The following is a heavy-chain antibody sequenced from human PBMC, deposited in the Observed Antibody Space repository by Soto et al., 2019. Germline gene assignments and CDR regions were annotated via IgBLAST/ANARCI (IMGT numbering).Heavy chain of an antibody. J-gene: IGHJ4*02. CDR3: AKGRGSGSYYYFDY. D-gene: IGHD3-10*01. V-gene: IGHV3-23*01. CDR2: ISGSGGST. Sequence: GGSLRLSCAASGFTFSSYAMSWVRQAPGKGLEWVSAISGSGGSTYSADSVKGRFTISRDNSKNTLYLQMNSLRAEDTAVYYCAKGRGSGSYYYFDYLGQGTLVTVSS. CDR1: GFTFSSYA.